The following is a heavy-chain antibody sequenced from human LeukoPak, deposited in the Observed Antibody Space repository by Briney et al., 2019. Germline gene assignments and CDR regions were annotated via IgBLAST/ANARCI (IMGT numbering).Heavy chain of an antibody. Sequence: PGGSLRLSCVASGFTFSSYWMHWVRQAPGKGLVWVSHINSDGSSTTYADSVKGRFTISRDNAKNTLYLQMNSLRAEDTAVYYCAGDGLAAITFAYWGQGILVTVSS. D-gene: IGHD5-24*01. CDR2: INSDGSST. CDR1: GFTFSSYW. V-gene: IGHV3-74*01. J-gene: IGHJ4*02. CDR3: AGDGLAAITFAY.